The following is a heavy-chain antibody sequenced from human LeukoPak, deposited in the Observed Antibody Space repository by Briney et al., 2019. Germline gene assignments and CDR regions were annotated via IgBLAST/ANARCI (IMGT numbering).Heavy chain of an antibody. CDR2: IYYSGST. D-gene: IGHD3-22*01. V-gene: IGHV4-39*01. CDR1: GGSISSSSYY. Sequence: SETLSLTCTVSGGSISSSSYYWGWIRQPPGKGLEWIGSIYYSGSTYYNPSLKSRVTISVDTSKNQFSLKLSSVTAADTAVYYCAARYYYDSSGALGRFDYWGKGTLVTVSS. CDR3: AARYYYDSSGALGRFDY. J-gene: IGHJ4*02.